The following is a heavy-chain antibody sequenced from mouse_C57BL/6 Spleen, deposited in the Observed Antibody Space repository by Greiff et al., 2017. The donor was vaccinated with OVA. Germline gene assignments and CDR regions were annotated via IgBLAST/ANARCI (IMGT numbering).Heavy chain of an antibody. CDR3: ARSSSTVYFDY. J-gene: IGHJ2*01. D-gene: IGHD1-1*01. CDR2: IDPSDSET. V-gene: IGHV1-52*01. Sequence: QVQLQQPGAELVRPGSSVKLSCKASGYTFTSYWMHWVKQRPIQGLEWIGNIDPSDSETHYNQKFKDKATLTVDKSSSTAYMQLSSLTSEDSAVYYCARSSSTVYFDYWGQGTTLTVSS. CDR1: GYTFTSYW.